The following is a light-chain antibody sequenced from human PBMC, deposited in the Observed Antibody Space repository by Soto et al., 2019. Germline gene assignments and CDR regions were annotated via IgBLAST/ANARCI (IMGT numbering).Light chain of an antibody. V-gene: IGKV3-20*01. CDR1: QSVSSNY. J-gene: IGKJ1*01. Sequence: EIVLTQSPGTLSLSPGERATLSCRASQSVSSNYLAWYQQKSGQAPRLLIYGISSRATGIPDRFSGSGSGTDFTLTISRLEPEDFAVYYCQQDGTSRTFGQGTKVEIK. CDR3: QQDGTSRT. CDR2: GIS.